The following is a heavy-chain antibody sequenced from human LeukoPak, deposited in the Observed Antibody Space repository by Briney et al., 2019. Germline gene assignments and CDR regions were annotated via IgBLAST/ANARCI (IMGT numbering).Heavy chain of an antibody. CDR3: ARRPYYYDSLDL. V-gene: IGHV3-48*03. CDR1: GFTFSTCA. J-gene: IGHJ4*02. Sequence: GGSLRLSCEASGFTFSTCAMNWVRQAPGKGLEWLSYISASGNSIKYADSVKGRFTISRDNAKNSLYLQMNSLRAEDTAVYYCARRPYYYDSLDLWGQGTLVTVSS. CDR2: ISASGNSI. D-gene: IGHD3-22*01.